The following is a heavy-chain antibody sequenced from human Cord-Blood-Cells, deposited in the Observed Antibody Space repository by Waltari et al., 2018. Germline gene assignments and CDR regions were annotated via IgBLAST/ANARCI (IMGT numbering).Heavy chain of an antibody. J-gene: IGHJ4*02. Sequence: QVQLVQSGAEVKKPGSSVKVSCTASGGTFSSYAISWVRQAPGQGLEWMGRIIPILGIANYAQKFQGRVTITADKSTSTAYMELSSLRSEDTAVYYCATYYGSGSRSYYFDYWGQGTLVTVSS. D-gene: IGHD3-10*01. CDR2: IIPILGIA. CDR1: GGTFSSYA. V-gene: IGHV1-69*09. CDR3: ATYYGSGSRSYYFDY.